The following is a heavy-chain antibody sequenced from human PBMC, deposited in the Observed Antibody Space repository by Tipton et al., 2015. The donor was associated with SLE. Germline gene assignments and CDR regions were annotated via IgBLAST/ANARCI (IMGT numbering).Heavy chain of an antibody. D-gene: IGHD5-12*01. V-gene: IGHV4-39*07. Sequence: GLVKPSETLSLTCTVSGGSISSSSYYWGWIRQPPGKGLEWIGSIYYSGSTNYNPSLKSRVTISVDTSKNQFSLKLSSVTAADTAVYYCARASRGWLYYFDYWGQGTLVTVSS. J-gene: IGHJ4*02. CDR2: IYYSGST. CDR3: ARASRGWLYYFDY. CDR1: GGSISSSSYY.